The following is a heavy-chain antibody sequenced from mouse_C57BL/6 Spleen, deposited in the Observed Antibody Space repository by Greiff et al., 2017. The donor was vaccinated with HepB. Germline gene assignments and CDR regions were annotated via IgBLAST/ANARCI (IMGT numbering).Heavy chain of an antibody. CDR3: ARDSPDGYSLYYAMDY. J-gene: IGHJ4*01. D-gene: IGHD2-3*01. CDR2: ILPGSGST. Sequence: QVQLQQSGAELMKPGASVKLSCKATGYTFTGYWIEWVKQRPGHGLEWIGEILPGSGSTNYNEKFKGKATFTADTSSNTAYMQLSSLTTEDSAIYYCARDSPDGYSLYYAMDYWGQGTSVTVSS. CDR1: GYTFTGYW. V-gene: IGHV1-9*01.